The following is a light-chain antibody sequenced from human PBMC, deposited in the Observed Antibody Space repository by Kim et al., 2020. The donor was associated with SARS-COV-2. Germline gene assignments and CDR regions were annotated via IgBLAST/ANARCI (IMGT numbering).Light chain of an antibody. CDR2: DAA. J-gene: IGKJ4*01. CDR1: QSISSW. CDR3: QQYKSYSHT. Sequence: ASVGDRVTNSCRASQSISSWLAWYQQKPGKAPKLLIYDAARLESGVTSRFSGSGSGTEFTLTISSLQPDDVATYYCQQYKSYSHTFGGGTKVDIK. V-gene: IGKV1-5*01.